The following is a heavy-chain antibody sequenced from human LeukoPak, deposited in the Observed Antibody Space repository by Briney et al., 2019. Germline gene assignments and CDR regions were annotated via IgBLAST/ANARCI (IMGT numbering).Heavy chain of an antibody. CDR3: AGGMGYITDY. CDR2: NKQDGSEK. Sequence: PGGSLRLSCVASGFTFSDYWMNWVRQAPGKGLEWVAKNKQDGSEKNYVNSVEGRFTISRDNARNSVYLQMNGLRDDDTAVYYCAGGMGYITDYWGQGILVTVSS. CDR1: GFTFSDYW. J-gene: IGHJ4*02. V-gene: IGHV3-7*01. D-gene: IGHD1-1*01.